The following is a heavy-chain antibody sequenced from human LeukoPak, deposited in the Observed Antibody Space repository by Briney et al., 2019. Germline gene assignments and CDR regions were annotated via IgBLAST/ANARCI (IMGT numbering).Heavy chain of an antibody. CDR2: IIPIFGTA. V-gene: IGHV1-69*05. CDR1: GGTFSSYA. Sequence: SVKVSFKDSGGTFSSYAISWVRPAPGQGLEWMGGIIPIFGTANYAQKFQGRVTITTDESTSTAYMELSSLRSEDTAVYYCARVSNSSSWYREAWFDPWGQGTLVTVSS. D-gene: IGHD6-13*01. CDR3: ARVSNSSSWYREAWFDP. J-gene: IGHJ5*02.